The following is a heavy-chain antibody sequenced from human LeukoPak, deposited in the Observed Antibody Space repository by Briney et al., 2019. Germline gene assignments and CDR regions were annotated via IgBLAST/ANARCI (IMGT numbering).Heavy chain of an antibody. D-gene: IGHD2-15*01. CDR1: GYSFTSYW. CDR2: IDPSDSYT. V-gene: IGHV5-10-1*01. CDR3: ARRAKSYCSGGSCYLDY. J-gene: IGHJ4*02. Sequence: GESLKISCKGSGYSFTSYWISWVRPMPGKGLGWMGRIDPSDSYTNYSPSFQGHVIISADKSISTAYLQWSSLKASDTAMYYCARRAKSYCSGGSCYLDYWGQGTLVTVSS.